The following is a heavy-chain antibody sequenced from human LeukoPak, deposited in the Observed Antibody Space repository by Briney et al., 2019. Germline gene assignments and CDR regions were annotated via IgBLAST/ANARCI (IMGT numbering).Heavy chain of an antibody. D-gene: IGHD6-13*01. CDR2: IYYSGST. CDR3: AREYIAAAGTTGFDP. CDR1: GGAISSYY. Sequence: SETLSLTCTVTGGAISSYYWSWIRQPPGKGLEWIGYIYYSGSTNYNPSLKSRVTISVDTSKNQFSLKLSSVTAADTAVYYWAREYIAAAGTTGFDPWGQGTLVTVSS. V-gene: IGHV4-59*01. J-gene: IGHJ5*02.